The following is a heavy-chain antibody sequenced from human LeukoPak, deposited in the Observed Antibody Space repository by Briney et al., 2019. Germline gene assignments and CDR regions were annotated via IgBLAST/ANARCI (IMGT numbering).Heavy chain of an antibody. CDR1: GFTFSSYW. CDR2: IKQDGSEK. Sequence: GGSLRLSCAASGFTFSSYWMSWVRQAPGKGLEWVANIKQDGSEKYYVDSVKGRFTISRDNAKNSLYLQMNSLRAEDTAVYYCAKLFPSSGWYKDYWGQGALVTVSS. CDR3: AKLFPSSGWYKDY. J-gene: IGHJ4*02. V-gene: IGHV3-7*01. D-gene: IGHD6-19*01.